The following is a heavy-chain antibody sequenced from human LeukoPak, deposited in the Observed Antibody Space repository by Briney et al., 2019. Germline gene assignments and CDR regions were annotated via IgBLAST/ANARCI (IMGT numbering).Heavy chain of an antibody. J-gene: IGHJ4*02. CDR3: ARDLQGREDTAVGDY. D-gene: IGHD5-18*01. CDR2: IWYDGSNK. CDR1: GFTFSSYG. V-gene: IGHV3-33*08. Sequence: GGSLRLSCAASGFTFSSYGMHWVRQAPGKGLAWVAVIWYDGSNKYYADSVKGRFTISRDNSKNTLYLQMNSLRVEDTAVYYCARDLQGREDTAVGDYWGQGTRVIVSS.